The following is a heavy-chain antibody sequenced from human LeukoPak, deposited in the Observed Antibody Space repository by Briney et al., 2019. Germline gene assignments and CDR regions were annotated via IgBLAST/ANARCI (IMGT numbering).Heavy chain of an antibody. CDR3: ARDGVATSKEYYYYYGMDV. V-gene: IGHV3-21*01. CDR1: GFTFSDYT. J-gene: IGHJ6*02. CDR2: ISGSSRHI. D-gene: IGHD5-12*01. Sequence: GGSLRLSCAASGFTFSDYTMNWVRQASGKGLEYVSSISGSSRHIYYADSVKGRFTISRDNTKSSLYLQMNSLRAEDTAVYYCARDGVATSKEYYYYYGMDVWGQGTTVTVSS.